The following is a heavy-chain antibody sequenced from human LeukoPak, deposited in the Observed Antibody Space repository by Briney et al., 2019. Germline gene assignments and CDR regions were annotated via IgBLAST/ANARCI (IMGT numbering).Heavy chain of an antibody. Sequence: ASVKVSCKASGYAFTSYYMHWVRQAPGQGLEWMGIINPSGGSTSYSQKFQGRVTMTRDTSTSTVYMELSSLRSEDTAVYYCARDEDSYGYSVYWGQGTLVTVSS. J-gene: IGHJ4*02. CDR2: INPSGGST. CDR1: GYAFTSYY. D-gene: IGHD5-18*01. CDR3: ARDEDSYGYSVY. V-gene: IGHV1-46*01.